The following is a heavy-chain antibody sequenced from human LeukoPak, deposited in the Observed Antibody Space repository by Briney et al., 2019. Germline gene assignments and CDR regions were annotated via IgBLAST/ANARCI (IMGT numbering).Heavy chain of an antibody. CDR2: IYPGDSDT. V-gene: IGHV5-51*01. J-gene: IGHJ6*02. CDR3: ARLRDIVVVPAAMPYYYGMDV. Sequence: GESLKISCKGSGYSFTSYWIGWVRQMPGKGLAWMGIIYPGDSDTRYSPSFQGQVTISADKSISTAYLQWSSLKASDTAMYYCARLRDIVVVPAAMPYYYGMDVWGQGTTVTVSS. D-gene: IGHD2-2*01. CDR1: GYSFTSYW.